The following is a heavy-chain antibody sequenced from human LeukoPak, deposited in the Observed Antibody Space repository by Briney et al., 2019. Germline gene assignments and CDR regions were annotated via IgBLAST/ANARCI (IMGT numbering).Heavy chain of an antibody. J-gene: IGHJ4*02. V-gene: IGHV3-30*18. CDR1: GFTFLSYG. CDR2: ISYDVINK. Sequence: PGGSLRHSCAAPGFTFLSYGMHWGRPAPGEGLGWVSFISYDVINKYYKESVKGRFTLFRDNSKSTLFLQMDSLRAEDTAVYYCVKDRQEWLVRGTSTSAFGHWGQGTLVTGSS. D-gene: IGHD6-19*01. CDR3: VKDRQEWLVRGTSTSAFGH.